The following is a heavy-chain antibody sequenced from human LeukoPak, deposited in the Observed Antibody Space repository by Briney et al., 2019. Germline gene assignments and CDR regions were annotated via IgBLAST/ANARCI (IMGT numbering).Heavy chain of an antibody. CDR1: GYTFTGFY. J-gene: IGHJ4*02. V-gene: IGHV1-2*02. CDR2: INPNSGAT. Sequence: ASVKVSCKASGYTFTGFYMHWVRQAPGQGLEWMGWINPNSGATNYAQKFQGRVTMTRDTSISTAYMELSRLRSDDTAVYYCARVYGSGSYCSDYWGQGTLVTVSS. CDR3: ARVYGSGSYCSDY. D-gene: IGHD3-10*01.